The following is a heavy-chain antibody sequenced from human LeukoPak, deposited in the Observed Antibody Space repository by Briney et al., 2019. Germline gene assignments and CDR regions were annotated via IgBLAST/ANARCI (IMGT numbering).Heavy chain of an antibody. J-gene: IGHJ4*02. V-gene: IGHV3-7*03. Sequence: PGGSLRLSCAASGFTFNNYWMNWVRQAPGKGLEWVANIKQDGSEKYYVDSVKGRFTISRDNSKNTLYLQMNSLRAEDTAVYYCAKDRVSSSGEFDYWGQGTLVTVSS. D-gene: IGHD6-6*01. CDR2: IKQDGSEK. CDR1: GFTFNNYW. CDR3: AKDRVSSSGEFDY.